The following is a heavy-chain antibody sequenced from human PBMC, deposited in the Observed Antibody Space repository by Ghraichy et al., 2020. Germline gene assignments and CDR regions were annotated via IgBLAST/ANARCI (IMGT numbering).Heavy chain of an antibody. CDR1: GGTFSSYA. Sequence: SVKVSCKASGGTFSSYAISWVRQAPGQGLEWMGGIIPIFGTANYAQKFQGRVTITADKSTSTAYMELSSLRSEDTAVYYCAGGYDYVWGSYRYLYTMDVWGKGTTVTVSS. CDR2: IIPIFGTA. V-gene: IGHV1-69*06. J-gene: IGHJ6*04. D-gene: IGHD3-16*02. CDR3: AGGYDYVWGSYRYLYTMDV.